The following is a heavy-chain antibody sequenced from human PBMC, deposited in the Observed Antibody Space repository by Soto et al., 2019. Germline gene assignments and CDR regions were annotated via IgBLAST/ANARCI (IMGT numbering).Heavy chain of an antibody. CDR2: IYYSGST. Sequence: SETLSLTCTVSGGSISSGGYYWSWIRQHPGKGLEWIGYIYYSGSTYYNPSLKSRVTISVDTSKNQFSLKLSSVTAADTAVCYCARARRGGYYLPPFDYWGQGTQVTVSS. CDR1: GGSISSGGYY. CDR3: ARARRGGYYLPPFDY. J-gene: IGHJ4*02. D-gene: IGHD3-22*01. V-gene: IGHV4-31*03.